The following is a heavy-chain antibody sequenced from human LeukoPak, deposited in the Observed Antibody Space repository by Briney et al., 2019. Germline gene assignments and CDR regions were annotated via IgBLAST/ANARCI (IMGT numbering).Heavy chain of an antibody. V-gene: IGHV4-34*01. D-gene: IGHD6-19*01. CDR2: INHSGST. CDR3: ARADSSGWYRGLLDY. Sequence: SETLSLTCAVYGRSFSGYYWSWIRQPPGKGLEWIGEINHSGSTNYNPSLKSRVTISVDTSKNQFSLKLSSVTAADTAVYYCARADSSGWYRGLLDYWGQGTLVTVSS. CDR1: GRSFSGYY. J-gene: IGHJ4*02.